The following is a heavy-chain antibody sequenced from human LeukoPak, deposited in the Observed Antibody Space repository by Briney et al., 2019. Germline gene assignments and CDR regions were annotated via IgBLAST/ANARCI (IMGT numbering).Heavy chain of an antibody. Sequence: GGSLRLSCAASGFTFSDYYMSWIRQAPGKGLKWVSYISSSGSTIYYADSVKGRFTISRDNAKNSLYLQMNSLRAEDTAVYYCARDNSVGDIAWWFDPWGQGTLVTVSS. CDR1: GFTFSDYY. CDR2: ISSSGSTI. J-gene: IGHJ5*02. V-gene: IGHV3-11*01. D-gene: IGHD3-16*02. CDR3: ARDNSVGDIAWWFDP.